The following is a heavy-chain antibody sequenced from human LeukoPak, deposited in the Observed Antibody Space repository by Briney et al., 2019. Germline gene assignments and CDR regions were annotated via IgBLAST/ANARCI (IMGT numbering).Heavy chain of an antibody. D-gene: IGHD3-3*01. V-gene: IGHV4-30-4*08. CDR2: IYYSGST. CDR3: ARFGSDYDFWSGSPNNAFDI. Sequence: SETLSLTCTVSGGSISSGDYYWSWVRQPPGKGLEWIGYIYYSGSTYYNPSLKSRVTISVDTSKNQFSLKLSSVTAADTAVYYCARFGSDYDFWSGSPNNAFDIWGQGTMVTVSS. CDR1: GGSISSGDYY. J-gene: IGHJ3*02.